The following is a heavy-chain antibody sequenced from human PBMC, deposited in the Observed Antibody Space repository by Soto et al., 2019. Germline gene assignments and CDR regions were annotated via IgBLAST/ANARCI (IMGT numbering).Heavy chain of an antibody. J-gene: IGHJ5*02. Sequence: QVQLQESGPGLVKPSQTLSLTCTVSGGSISSGGYYWSWIRQHPGKGLEWIGYIYHSGSTYYNPSLKSRVNISVDTSKKPFSLKLSSVTSADTAVYYCARGSVPGWFDPWGQGTLVTVSS. V-gene: IGHV4-31*03. D-gene: IGHD3-10*01. CDR3: ARGSVPGWFDP. CDR1: GGSISSGGYY. CDR2: IYHSGST.